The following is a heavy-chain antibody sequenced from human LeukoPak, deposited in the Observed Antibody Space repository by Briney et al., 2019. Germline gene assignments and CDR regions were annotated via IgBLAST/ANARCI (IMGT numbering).Heavy chain of an antibody. D-gene: IGHD4-23*01. V-gene: IGHV4-4*02. CDR1: GGSISSSNW. Sequence: SETLSLTCAVSGGSISSSNWWTWVRQPPGKGLEWIGEIYHRGSTNYNSSLKSRVTISVDKSKNQFSLQLTSVTAADTAVYYCARARTTVVTDYFDYWGQGTLVTVSS. CDR3: ARARTTVVTDYFDY. CDR2: IYHRGST. J-gene: IGHJ4*02.